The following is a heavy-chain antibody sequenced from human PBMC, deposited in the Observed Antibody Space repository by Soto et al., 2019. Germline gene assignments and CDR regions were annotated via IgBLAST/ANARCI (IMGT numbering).Heavy chain of an antibody. D-gene: IGHD4-4*01. V-gene: IGHV3-72*01. CDR2: SRDKAQGYST. Sequence: GGSLRLSCAGSGFTLSDHYIDWVRQAPGKGLEWVGRSRDKAQGYSTAYAASVKGRFTTSRDESKNSVYLQMNSLKTEDTAVYYCASPLGTRLHYNWFDPWGQGTLVTVSS. CDR1: GFTLSDHY. J-gene: IGHJ5*02. CDR3: ASPLGTRLHYNWFDP.